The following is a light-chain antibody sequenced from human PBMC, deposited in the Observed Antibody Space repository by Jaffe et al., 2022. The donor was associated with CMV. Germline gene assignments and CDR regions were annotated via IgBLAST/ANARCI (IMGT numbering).Light chain of an antibody. CDR1: QSVSSSY. CDR3: QHYGSSSWT. V-gene: IGKV3-20*01. Sequence: EIVLTQSPGTLSLSPGERATLSCRASQSVSSSYLAWYQRKPGQAPRLLIYAASSRATGIPDTFSGGGSGTDFTLTIARLEPEDFAVYYCQHYGSSSWTFGQGTRVEIK. CDR2: AAS. J-gene: IGKJ1*01.